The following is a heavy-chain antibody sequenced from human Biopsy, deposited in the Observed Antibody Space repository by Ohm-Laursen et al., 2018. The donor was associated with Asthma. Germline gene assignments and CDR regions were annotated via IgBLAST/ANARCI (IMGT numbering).Heavy chain of an antibody. CDR1: GYTFRSYG. V-gene: IGHV1-18*04. J-gene: IGHJ4*02. D-gene: IGHD5-24*01. CDR2: ISPFTGDT. CDR3: ARHPYNFGGFDY. Sequence: GASVTVSCKASGYTFRSYGVSWVRQAPGQGLEWMGWISPFTGDTHFGQKFQGRVTMTTDTSTDTAYMELRSLRSDDTAVYYCARHPYNFGGFDYWGQGSLVRVSS.